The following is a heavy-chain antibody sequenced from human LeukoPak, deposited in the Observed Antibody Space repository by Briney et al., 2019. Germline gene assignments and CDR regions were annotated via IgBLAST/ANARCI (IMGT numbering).Heavy chain of an antibody. CDR1: GFSFSTYS. V-gene: IGHV3-7*01. Sequence: GGSLRLSCAASGFSFSTYSMNWVRQAPGKGLEWVANIKQDGSEKYYVDSVKGRFTISRDNAKNSLYLQMNSLRAEDTAVYYCARKNGLDYWGQGTLVTVSS. J-gene: IGHJ4*02. CDR3: ARKNGLDY. CDR2: IKQDGSEK.